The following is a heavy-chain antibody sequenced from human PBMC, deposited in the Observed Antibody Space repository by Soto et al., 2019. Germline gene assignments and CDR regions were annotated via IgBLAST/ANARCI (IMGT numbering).Heavy chain of an antibody. Sequence: SDTLAVTGTVPGGAISISSYYWGGIRQPPGKGLEWIGSIYYSGSTYYNPSLKSRVTISVDTSKNQFSLKLSSVTAADTAVYYCARDPNSVYGMDVWGQGTMVT. CDR2: IYYSGST. J-gene: IGHJ6*02. CDR1: GGAISISSYY. CDR3: ARDPNSVYGMDV. V-gene: IGHV4-39*07. D-gene: IGHD6-13*01.